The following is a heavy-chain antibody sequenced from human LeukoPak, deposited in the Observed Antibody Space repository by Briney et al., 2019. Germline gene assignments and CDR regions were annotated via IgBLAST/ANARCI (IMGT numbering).Heavy chain of an antibody. J-gene: IGHJ4*02. CDR2: IKEDGSET. D-gene: IGHD2-8*02. Sequence: GGSLRLSCVASGLNFNSRWMDWVRRAPGQGLEWVASIKEDGSETHYVDSVRGRFTISRDNDKNSLYLQMNNLRAEDTAMYYCARDGGWWRFDFWGQGALVTVSS. CDR1: GLNFNSRW. CDR3: ARDGGWWRFDF. V-gene: IGHV3-7*03.